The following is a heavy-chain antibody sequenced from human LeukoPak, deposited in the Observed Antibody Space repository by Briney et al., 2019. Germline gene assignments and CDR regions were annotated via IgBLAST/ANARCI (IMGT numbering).Heavy chain of an antibody. D-gene: IGHD5-18*01. CDR1: GFTFSSYS. J-gene: IGHJ4*02. V-gene: IGHV3-21*01. CDR3: TKDDGNNYGCLDY. Sequence: GGSLRLSCAASGFTFSSYSMNWVRQAPGKGLEWVSSISSSSSYIYYADSVKGRFTISRDNAKNSLFLQINSLRAEDTAVYYCTKDDGNNYGCLDYWGQGTLVTVSS. CDR2: ISSSSSYI.